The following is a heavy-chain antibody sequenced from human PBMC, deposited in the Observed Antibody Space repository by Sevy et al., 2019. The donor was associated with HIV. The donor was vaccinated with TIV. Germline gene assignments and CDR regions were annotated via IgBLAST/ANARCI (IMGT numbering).Heavy chain of an antibody. CDR2: IYYSGTT. V-gene: IGHV4-39*01. J-gene: IGHJ4*02. CDR1: GGSISSIIYY. Sequence: SETLSLTCTVSGGSISSIIYYWGWIRQPPGKGLDWIGNIYYSGTTYYNPSLKSRVTISIDTSKNQLSLKLTSVTAADTAVYYCARLTLDYGGNGGVVFDCWGQGTLVTVSS. D-gene: IGHD4-17*01. CDR3: ARLTLDYGGNGGVVFDC.